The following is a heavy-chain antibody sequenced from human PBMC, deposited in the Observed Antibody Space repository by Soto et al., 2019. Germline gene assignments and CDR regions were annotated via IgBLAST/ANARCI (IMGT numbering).Heavy chain of an antibody. Sequence: PGGSLRLSCAASGLTFSSYAMSWVRQAPGKGLEWVSAISGSGGSTYYADSVKGRFTISRDNSKNTLYLQMNSLRAEDTAVYYCASKRLYFYGLDVWGQGTTVTVSS. CDR2: ISGSGGST. CDR1: GLTFSSYA. V-gene: IGHV3-23*01. CDR3: ASKRLYFYGLDV. J-gene: IGHJ6*02.